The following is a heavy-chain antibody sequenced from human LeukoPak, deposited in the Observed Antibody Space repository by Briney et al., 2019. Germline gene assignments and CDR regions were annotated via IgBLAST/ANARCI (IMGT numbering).Heavy chain of an antibody. J-gene: IGHJ5*02. Sequence: ASLKVSCKASGYTFTGFHMHWVRQAPGQGLEWMGWINPNSGGTNYAQKFQGRVTMTRDTSISTAYMELSRLRSDDTAVYYCARVSSTSSHFDNWGQGTLVTVSS. D-gene: IGHD2-2*01. V-gene: IGHV1-2*02. CDR2: INPNSGGT. CDR3: ARVSSTSSHFDN. CDR1: GYTFTGFH.